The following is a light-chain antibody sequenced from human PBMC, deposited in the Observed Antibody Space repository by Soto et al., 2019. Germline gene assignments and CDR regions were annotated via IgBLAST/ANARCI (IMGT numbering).Light chain of an antibody. CDR2: SNI. CDR1: SSNIGSNT. J-gene: IGLJ2*01. Sequence: QSVLPQPPSASGTPGQRVTISCSGSSSNIGSNTVNWYQHLPGTAPKLLIYSNIQRPSGVPDRFSGSKSGTSASLAISGLQSADEADYYCAAWDDSLNGLVFGGGTKLTVL. CDR3: AAWDDSLNGLV. V-gene: IGLV1-44*01.